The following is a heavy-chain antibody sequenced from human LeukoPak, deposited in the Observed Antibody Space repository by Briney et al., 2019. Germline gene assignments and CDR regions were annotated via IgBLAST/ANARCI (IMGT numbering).Heavy chain of an antibody. CDR3: ARDDVQLVYFCY. Sequence: GGSLRLSCAASGFTFSSYGMHWVRQAPGKGLEWVAVIWSDGSNKYYAFYVKGRFTISRDNSKNTLYLQMNSLRAEDTAVYYCARDDVQLVYFCYWGQGTLVTVSS. J-gene: IGHJ4*02. V-gene: IGHV3-33*01. CDR2: IWSDGSNK. CDR1: GFTFSSYG. D-gene: IGHD3-10*01.